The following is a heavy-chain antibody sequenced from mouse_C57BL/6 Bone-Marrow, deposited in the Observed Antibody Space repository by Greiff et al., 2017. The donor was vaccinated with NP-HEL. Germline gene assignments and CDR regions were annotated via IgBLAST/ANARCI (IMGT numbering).Heavy chain of an antibody. CDR3: ARRTDGYYRYFDV. D-gene: IGHD2-3*01. Sequence: QVQLKQPGAELVRPGSSVKLSCKASGYTFTSYWMHWVKQRPIQGLDWIGNIDPSDSETHYNQKFKDKATLTVDKSSSTAYMQLSSLTSEDSAVYYCARRTDGYYRYFDVWGTGTTVTVSS. J-gene: IGHJ1*03. CDR1: GYTFTSYW. CDR2: IDPSDSET. V-gene: IGHV1-52*01.